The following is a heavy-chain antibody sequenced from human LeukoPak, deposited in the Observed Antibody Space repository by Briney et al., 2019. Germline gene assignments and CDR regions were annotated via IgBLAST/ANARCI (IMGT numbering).Heavy chain of an antibody. Sequence: SETLSLTCAVYGGSFSGYYWSWIRQPPGKGLEWIGEINHSGSTNYNPSLKSRVTISVDTSKNQFSLKLSSVTAADTAVYYCARVVRNMVRGVSRTNWFDPWGQGTLVTVSS. J-gene: IGHJ5*02. CDR3: ARVVRNMVRGVSRTNWFDP. V-gene: IGHV4-34*01. CDR2: INHSGST. D-gene: IGHD3-10*01. CDR1: GGSFSGYY.